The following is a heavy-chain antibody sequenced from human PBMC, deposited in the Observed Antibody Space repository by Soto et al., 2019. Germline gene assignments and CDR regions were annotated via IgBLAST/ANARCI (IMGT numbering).Heavy chain of an antibody. CDR1: GFSFSNYV. V-gene: IGHV3-33*01. CDR3: SRETSGVTFDY. CDR2: IWYDGRQK. J-gene: IGHJ4*02. D-gene: IGHD2-15*01. Sequence: GSLRLSCVASGFSFSNYVMHWVRQAPGKGLEWVANIWYDGRQKWYAESVKGRFTVSRDNSKNTVYLQMSALRFDDTAVYFCSRETSGVTFDYWGQGALVTVSS.